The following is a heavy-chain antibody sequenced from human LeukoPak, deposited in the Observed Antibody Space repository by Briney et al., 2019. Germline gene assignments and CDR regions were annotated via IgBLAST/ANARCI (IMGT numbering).Heavy chain of an antibody. Sequence: GSLRLSCAASGFTFSSYEMNWVRQAPGKGLEWVSYISSSGSTIYYADSVKGRFTISRDNAKNSLYLQMNSLSAEDTAVYYCAELGITMIGGVWGKGTTVTISS. CDR3: AELGITMIGGV. D-gene: IGHD3-10*02. J-gene: IGHJ6*04. CDR1: GFTFSSYE. V-gene: IGHV3-48*03. CDR2: ISSSGSTI.